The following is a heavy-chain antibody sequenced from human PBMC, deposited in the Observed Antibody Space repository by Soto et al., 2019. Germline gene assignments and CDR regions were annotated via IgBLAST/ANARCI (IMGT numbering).Heavy chain of an antibody. D-gene: IGHD1-20*01. CDR1: GGSTSSYY. CDR3: ARHPPSNWNYVDY. J-gene: IGHJ4*02. Sequence: SETLSLTCTVSGGSTSSYYWSWIRQPPGKGLEWIGYIHYSGTTNYNPSLKRRVTISVDTSKNQFSLRLSSVAAADTAVYYCARHPPSNWNYVDYCGVGTLVTVSS. V-gene: IGHV4-59*08. CDR2: IHYSGTT.